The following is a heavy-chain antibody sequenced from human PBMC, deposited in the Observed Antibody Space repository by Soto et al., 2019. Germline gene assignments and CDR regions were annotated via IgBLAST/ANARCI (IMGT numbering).Heavy chain of an antibody. CDR3: ARRVDGYGDYAEFDP. J-gene: IGHJ5*02. D-gene: IGHD4-17*01. CDR2: IYYSGST. Sequence: SETLSLTCTVSGGSISSYYWSWIRQPPGKGLEWIGYIYYSGSTNYNPSLKSRVTISVDTSKNQFSLKLSSVTAADTAVYYCARRVDGYGDYAEFDPWGQGTLVTVSS. CDR1: GGSISSYY. V-gene: IGHV4-59*08.